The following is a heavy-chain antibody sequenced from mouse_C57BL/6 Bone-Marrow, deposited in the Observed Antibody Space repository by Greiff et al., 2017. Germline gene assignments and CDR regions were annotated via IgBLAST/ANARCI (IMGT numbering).Heavy chain of an antibody. CDR2: IRNKANNHAT. Sequence: EVQLQQSGGGLVQPGGSMKLSCAASGFTFSDAWMDWVRQSPEKGLELVAEIRNKANNHATYYAESVKGRFTISRDDSKSSVYLQMNSLRAENTGIYYCTRYGNYDAMDYWGQGTSVTVSS. J-gene: IGHJ4*01. D-gene: IGHD2-1*01. CDR1: GFTFSDAW. CDR3: TRYGNYDAMDY. V-gene: IGHV6-6*01.